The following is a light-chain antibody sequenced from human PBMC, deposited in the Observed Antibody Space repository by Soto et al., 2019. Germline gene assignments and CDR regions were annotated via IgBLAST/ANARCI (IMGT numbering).Light chain of an antibody. V-gene: IGKV3-20*01. CDR3: QQLSSYPVT. CDR2: DAS. J-gene: IGKJ4*01. CDR1: QTGRNNY. Sequence: EFVLAQSPGTLSFSPGERATRSCSASQTGRNNYLAWYQQKPGQAPRLLIYDASSRATGIPARFSGGGSGTDFTLTISRLEPEDFAVYYCQQLSSYPVTFGGGTKVDIK.